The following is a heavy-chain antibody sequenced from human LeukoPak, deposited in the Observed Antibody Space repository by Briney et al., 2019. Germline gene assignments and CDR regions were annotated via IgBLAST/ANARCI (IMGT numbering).Heavy chain of an antibody. CDR2: IYYSGNT. Sequence: KPSETLSLTCTVSGGRVNSYYWSWIRQPPGKGLEWIGYIYYSGNTNYNPSLESRVTISVDTSKNQFSLKLKSLTAADTAVYYCARDRSGSGSYYYFDPWGQGTLVTVSS. V-gene: IGHV4-59*02. D-gene: IGHD1-26*01. J-gene: IGHJ5*02. CDR1: GGRVNSYY. CDR3: ARDRSGSGSYYYFDP.